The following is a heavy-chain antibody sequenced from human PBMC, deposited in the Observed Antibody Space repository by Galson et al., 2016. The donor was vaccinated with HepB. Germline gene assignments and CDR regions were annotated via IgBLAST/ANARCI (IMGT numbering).Heavy chain of an antibody. CDR1: GFTFSSYG. Sequence: SLRLSCAASGFTFSSYGMHWVRQTPGKGLEWVAGISSDGSNRFYGDSVKGRFTISRDNSKNTLYLQMNTRKPEDTAVYYCARSSWFRESFHPLDFWGQGTLVTVSA. CDR3: ARSSWFRESFHPLDF. V-gene: IGHV3-30*03. CDR2: ISSDGSNR. J-gene: IGHJ4*02. D-gene: IGHD3-10*01.